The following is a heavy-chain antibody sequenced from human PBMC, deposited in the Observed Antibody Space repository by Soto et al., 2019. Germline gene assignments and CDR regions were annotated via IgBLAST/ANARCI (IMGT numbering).Heavy chain of an antibody. V-gene: IGHV4-39*01. J-gene: IGHJ4*02. Sequence: SETLSLTCTVSGGSISSSSYYWGWIRQPPGKGLEWIGSIYYSGSTYYNPSLKSRVTISVDTSKNQFSLKLSSVTAADTAVYYCARLSITGTYYFDYWGQGTLVTVSS. CDR1: GGSISSSSYY. CDR2: IYYSGST. D-gene: IGHD1-20*01. CDR3: ARLSITGTYYFDY.